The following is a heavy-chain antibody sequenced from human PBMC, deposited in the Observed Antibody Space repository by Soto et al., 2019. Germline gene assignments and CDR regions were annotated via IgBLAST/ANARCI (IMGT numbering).Heavy chain of an antibody. Sequence: ASVKVSCKASGYTFTSYGISWVRQAPGQGLEWMGWISAYNGNTNYAQKLQGRVTMTTDTSTSTAYMELRSLRSDDTAVYYCARVPYYDILTGYFGRFDYWGQGTLVTVSS. CDR3: ARVPYYDILTGYFGRFDY. J-gene: IGHJ4*02. D-gene: IGHD3-9*01. CDR1: GYTFTSYG. CDR2: ISAYNGNT. V-gene: IGHV1-18*01.